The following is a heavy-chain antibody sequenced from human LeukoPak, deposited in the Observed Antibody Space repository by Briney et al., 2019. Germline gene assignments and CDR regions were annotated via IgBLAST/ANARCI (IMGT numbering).Heavy chain of an antibody. CDR1: RFTLNRYE. CDR3: ASGYSYGGDY. CDR2: TSSSGGAI. J-gene: IGHJ4*02. Sequence: GGSLRLSRVAPRFTLNRYEMHRVHQAPGKGLEWVSCTSSSGGAIYYADSVRGRYTISRDNAKNSLYLQMNSLRAEATAAYYSASGYSYGGDYWGQGTLVTVSS. D-gene: IGHD5-12*01. V-gene: IGHV3-48*03.